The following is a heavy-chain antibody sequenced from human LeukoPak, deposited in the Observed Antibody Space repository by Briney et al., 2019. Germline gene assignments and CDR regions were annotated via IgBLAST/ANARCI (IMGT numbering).Heavy chain of an antibody. V-gene: IGHV3-23*01. D-gene: IGHD6-19*01. CDR1: GFSFSSYG. Sequence: GGSLRLSCAASGFSFSSYGISWVRQAPGKGLEWVSAISASGGTTYYADSVKGRFTISRDNSKNTLYLQMNSLRDEDTAVYYCAKDSSQWLVYNRFDPWGQGTLVTVSS. CDR2: ISASGGTT. J-gene: IGHJ5*02. CDR3: AKDSSQWLVYNRFDP.